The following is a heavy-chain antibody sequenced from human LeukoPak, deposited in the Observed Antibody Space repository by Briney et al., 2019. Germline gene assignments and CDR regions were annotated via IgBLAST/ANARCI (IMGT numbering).Heavy chain of an antibody. CDR2: TYYRSRWLN. CDR3: AREKYYYGSGSYFDY. CDR1: GDSVSSHDAA. D-gene: IGHD3-10*01. J-gene: IGHJ4*02. Sequence: SQTLSLTCAISGDSVSSHDAAWNWIRQSPSRGLEWLGRTYYRSRWLNDYAVSVKSRITINPDTSKNQFSLKLSSVTAADTAVYYCAREKYYYGSGSYFDYWGQGTLVTVSS. V-gene: IGHV6-1*01.